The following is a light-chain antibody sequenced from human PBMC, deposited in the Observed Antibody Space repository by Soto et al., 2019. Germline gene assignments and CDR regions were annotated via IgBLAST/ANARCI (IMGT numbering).Light chain of an antibody. J-gene: IGKJ4*01. CDR2: GAS. CDR3: QQFGVSPT. V-gene: IGKV3-20*01. CDR1: QTVTPTS. Sequence: EIVLTQSTGTLSLSPGERATLSCRASQTVTPTSLAWYQQKPGQAPRLLIYGASSRATDIPDRFSGSGSGTDFNLTISKLEPEDFAVYYCQQFGVSPTFGRGTKADIK.